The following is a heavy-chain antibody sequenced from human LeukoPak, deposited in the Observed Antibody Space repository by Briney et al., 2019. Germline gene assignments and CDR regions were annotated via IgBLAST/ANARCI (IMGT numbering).Heavy chain of an antibody. CDR1: GGSISSYY. V-gene: IGHV4-59*01. D-gene: IGHD3-3*02. CDR3: ARLWSIYYFDY. Sequence: SETLSLTCTVSGGSISSYYWSWIRQPPGKGLEWIGYIYYSGSTNYNPSLKSRVTISVDTSKNQFSLKLSSVTAADTAVYYCARLWSIYYFDYWGQGTLVTVSS. J-gene: IGHJ4*02. CDR2: IYYSGST.